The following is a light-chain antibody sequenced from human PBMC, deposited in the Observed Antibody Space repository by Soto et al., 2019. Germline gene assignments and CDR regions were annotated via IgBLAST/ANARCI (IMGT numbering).Light chain of an antibody. CDR2: KAS. CDR3: QHYNCYSGS. Sequence: DIQMTQTPSTLSGSVGDRVTITCRASQTISSWLAWYQQKPGKAPKLMIYKASTLKSGVPSRFSGSGSGTEFTITISSLQPDDFASYYCQHYNCYSGSFGQLTKFELK. J-gene: IGKJ1*01. V-gene: IGKV1-5*03. CDR1: QTISSW.